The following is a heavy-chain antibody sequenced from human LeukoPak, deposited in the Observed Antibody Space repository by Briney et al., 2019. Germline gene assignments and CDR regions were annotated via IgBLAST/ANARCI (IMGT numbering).Heavy chain of an antibody. Sequence: GGSLRLSCAASGFTFSSYPVHWVRQAPGKGLEWGAVISDDGGNKYYADSVKGRFTISRDNSKNTLYLQMSSLRTEDTAVYYCAKANAGYCSSTSCYPFDYWGQGTLVTVSS. CDR3: AKANAGYCSSTSCYPFDY. D-gene: IGHD2-2*01. CDR2: ISDDGGNK. V-gene: IGHV3-30-3*01. J-gene: IGHJ4*02. CDR1: GFTFSSYP.